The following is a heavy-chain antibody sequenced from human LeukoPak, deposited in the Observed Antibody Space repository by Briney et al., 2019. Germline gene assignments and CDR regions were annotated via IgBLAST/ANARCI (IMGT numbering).Heavy chain of an antibody. D-gene: IGHD3-22*01. CDR1: GYTFSDYY. CDR2: INPNSGGT. CDR3: ARGGLGIAYYYDSSGYYYC. V-gene: IGHV1-2*02. Sequence: GASVKVSCKASGYTFSDYYIHWVRQAPGQGLEWVGWINPNSGGTDSAQKLQGRVTMTRDTSISATYMELRTLTSDDTAVYYCARGGLGIAYYYDSSGYYYCWGQGTLVTVSS. J-gene: IGHJ4*02.